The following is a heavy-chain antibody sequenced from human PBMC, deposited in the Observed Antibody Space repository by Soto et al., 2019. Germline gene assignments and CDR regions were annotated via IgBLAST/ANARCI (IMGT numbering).Heavy chain of an antibody. CDR2: IRQDGSDK. D-gene: IGHD6-19*01. J-gene: IGHJ4*02. Sequence: EVQLVESGGGLVQPGGSLRLSCAASGFTFSSYWMSGVRQAPGKGLEWVANIRQDGSDKYYVDSVKGRFTISRDNSKNSLYLQMNSLRVEHTAVYYCASPQQWLGQRGDFDYWGQGTLVTVSS. CDR3: ASPQQWLGQRGDFDY. V-gene: IGHV3-7*05. CDR1: GFTFSSYW.